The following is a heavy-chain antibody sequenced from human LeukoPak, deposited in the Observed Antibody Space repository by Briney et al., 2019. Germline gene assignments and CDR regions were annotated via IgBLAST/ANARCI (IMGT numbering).Heavy chain of an antibody. D-gene: IGHD2-15*01. J-gene: IGHJ6*03. V-gene: IGHV4-59*08. CDR2: IYYSGST. CDR1: GGSISSYY. Sequence: PSETLSLTCTVSGGSISSYYWSWIRQPPGKGLEWIGYIYYSGSTNYNPSLKSRVTISVDTSKNQFSLKLGSVTAADTAVYYCARSGYCSGGSCYPGGDYYYYYMDVWGKGTTVTVSS. CDR3: ARSGYCSGGSCYPGGDYYYYYMDV.